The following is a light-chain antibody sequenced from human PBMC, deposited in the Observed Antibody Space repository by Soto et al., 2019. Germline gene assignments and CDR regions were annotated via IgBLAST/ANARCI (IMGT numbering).Light chain of an antibody. Sequence: EIVLTQSPGTLSLSPGERATLSCRASQSVSSSYLAWYQQKPGQAPRLLIYGASNRATGISDRFSGSGSGTDFTLTISRLEPEDFAVYYCQQYATSRTF. CDR1: QSVSSSY. V-gene: IGKV3-20*01. J-gene: IGKJ1*01. CDR3: QQYATSRT. CDR2: GAS.